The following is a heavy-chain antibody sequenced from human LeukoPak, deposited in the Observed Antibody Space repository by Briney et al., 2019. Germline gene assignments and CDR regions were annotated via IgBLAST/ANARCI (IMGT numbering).Heavy chain of an antibody. CDR3: ARDPNYDFWSGYYIAYFDY. CDR1: GFMFSGYS. D-gene: IGHD3-3*01. V-gene: IGHV3-21*01. J-gene: IGHJ4*02. CDR2: ISSSSSHI. Sequence: GGSLRLSCAASGFMFSGYSMNWVRQAPGKGLEWVSSISSSSSHIYYAASVKGRFAISRDNAKDSLYLQMNSLRAEDTAVYYCARDPNYDFWSGYYIAYFDYWGQGTLVTVSS.